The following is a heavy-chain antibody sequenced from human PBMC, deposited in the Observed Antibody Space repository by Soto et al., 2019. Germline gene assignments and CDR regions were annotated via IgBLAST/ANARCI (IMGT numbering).Heavy chain of an antibody. V-gene: IGHV3-30*18. D-gene: IGHD6-19*01. CDR1: GFTFSSYG. CDR3: AKDLAVADPYYYYGMDV. CDR2: ISYDGSNK. Sequence: PGGSLRLSCAASGFTFSSYGMHWVRQAPGKGLEWVAVISYDGSNKYYADSVKGRFTISRDNSKNTLYLQMNSLRAEDTAVYYCAKDLAVADPYYYYGMDVWGQGTTVTVSS. J-gene: IGHJ6*02.